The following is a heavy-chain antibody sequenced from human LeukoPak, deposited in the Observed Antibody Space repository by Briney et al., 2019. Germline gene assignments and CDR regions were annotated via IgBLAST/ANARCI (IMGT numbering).Heavy chain of an antibody. CDR1: GFTFSPYR. CDR3: VRGESSSWYD. J-gene: IGHJ4*02. D-gene: IGHD6-13*01. CDR2: MNSDGSST. Sequence: GGSLRLSCAASGFTFSPYRMHWVRQGPGKGLVWVSGMNSDGSSTVYADSVKGRFTISRDNAKKTLYLQMNSLRAEDTAVYFCVRGESSSWYDWGQGTLVTVSS. V-gene: IGHV3-74*01.